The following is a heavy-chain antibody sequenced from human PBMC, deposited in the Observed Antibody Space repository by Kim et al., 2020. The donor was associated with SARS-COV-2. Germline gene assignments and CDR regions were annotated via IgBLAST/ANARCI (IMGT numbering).Heavy chain of an antibody. Sequence: SVKVSCKASGGTFSSYAISWVRQAPGQGLEWMGGIIPIFGTANYAQKFQGRVTITADESTSTAYMELSSLRSEDTAVYYCARATYYYDSSGYFKGDDAFDIWGQGTVVTVSS. CDR1: GGTFSSYA. J-gene: IGHJ3*02. CDR2: IIPIFGTA. CDR3: ARATYYYDSSGYFKGDDAFDI. D-gene: IGHD3-22*01. V-gene: IGHV1-69*13.